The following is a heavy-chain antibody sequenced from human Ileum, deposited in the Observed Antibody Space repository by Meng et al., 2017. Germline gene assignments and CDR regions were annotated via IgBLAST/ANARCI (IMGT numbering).Heavy chain of an antibody. V-gene: IGHV3-15*01. CDR2: IKITTDAGTP. J-gene: IGHJ4*02. CDR3: TTGKDY. CDR1: GFTFSSTW. Sequence: EGPLVGSGGGLVKPGGSLRLSCAASGFTFSSTWMTWVRQAPGKGLEWVGRIKITTDAGTPDYAAPVKGRFTISINDSKNTLYLQMNSLKTEDTAVYYCTTGKDYWGQGTLVTVSS.